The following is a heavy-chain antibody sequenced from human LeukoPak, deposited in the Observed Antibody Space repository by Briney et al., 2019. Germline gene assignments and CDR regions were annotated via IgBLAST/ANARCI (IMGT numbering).Heavy chain of an antibody. J-gene: IGHJ4*02. Sequence: PGGSLRLSCAASGFIFSNYAMYWVRQAPGKGLESVAAISTKGGSTSYADSVKGRMTISRDDSKNTLFLQMGSLTTDDMGLYFCARDRSGAFDYWGQGTLVTVSS. V-gene: IGHV3-64*02. CDR3: ARDRSGAFDY. CDR2: ISTKGGST. D-gene: IGHD6-19*01. CDR1: GFIFSNYA.